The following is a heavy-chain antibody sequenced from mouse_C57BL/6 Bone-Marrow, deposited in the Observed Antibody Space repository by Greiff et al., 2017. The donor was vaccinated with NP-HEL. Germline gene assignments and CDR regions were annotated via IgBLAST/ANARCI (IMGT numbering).Heavy chain of an antibody. CDR3: ARSRLLLYYFDY. D-gene: IGHD1-1*01. Sequence: VKLQESGPELVKPGASVKISCKASGYAFSSSWMNWVKQRPGKGLEWIGRIYPGDGDTNYNGKFKGKATLTADKSSSTAYMQLSSLTSEDSAVYFCARSRLLLYYFDYWGQGTTLTVSS. CDR2: IYPGDGDT. CDR1: GYAFSSSW. V-gene: IGHV1-82*01. J-gene: IGHJ2*01.